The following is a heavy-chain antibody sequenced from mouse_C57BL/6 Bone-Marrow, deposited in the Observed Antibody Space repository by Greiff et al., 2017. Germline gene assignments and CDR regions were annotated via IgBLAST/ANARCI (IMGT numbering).Heavy chain of an antibody. D-gene: IGHD1-1*01. V-gene: IGHV5-6*01. J-gene: IGHJ3*01. CDR1: GFTFSSYG. CDR3: ARLSYYYGSSYGWFAY. Sequence: EVMLVESGGDLVKPGGSLKLSCAASGFTFSSYGMSWVRQTPDKRLEWVATISSGGSYTYYPDSVKGRFTISRDNAKNTLYLQMSSLKSEDTAMYYCARLSYYYGSSYGWFAYWGQGTLVTVSA. CDR2: ISSGGSYT.